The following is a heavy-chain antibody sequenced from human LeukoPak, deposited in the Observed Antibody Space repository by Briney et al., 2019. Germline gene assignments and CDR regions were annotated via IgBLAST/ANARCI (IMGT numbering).Heavy chain of an antibody. CDR3: ARSRPGAEGSYNPFDY. V-gene: IGHV3-64*01. D-gene: IGHD1-26*01. Sequence: GGSLRLSCVASGFSLSSYVMEWVRQAPGKGREFVSGITESVSATYYPSSMKGRFTISRDNSKNTLYLQMGSLTSEDMAVYYCARSRPGAEGSYNPFDYWGQGTLVTVSS. CDR2: ITESVSAT. J-gene: IGHJ4*02. CDR1: GFSLSSYV.